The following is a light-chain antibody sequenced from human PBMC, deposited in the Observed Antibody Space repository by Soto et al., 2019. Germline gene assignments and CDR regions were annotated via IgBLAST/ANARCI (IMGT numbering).Light chain of an antibody. CDR3: QQYGSSLFT. J-gene: IGKJ3*01. V-gene: IGKV3-20*01. CDR1: QSVSSSY. Sequence: EIVLTQSPGTLSLSPGERATLSCRASQSVSSSYLAWYQQKPGQAPSLLIYGASSRATGIPDRFSGSGSGTDFTLTISRLEPEDFEVYYCQQYGSSLFTFGPGTKVDIK. CDR2: GAS.